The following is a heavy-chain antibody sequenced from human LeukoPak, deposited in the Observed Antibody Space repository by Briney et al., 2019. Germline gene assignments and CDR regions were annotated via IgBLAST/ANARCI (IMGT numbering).Heavy chain of an antibody. CDR2: ISAYNGNT. CDR3: ATDSYYYGSGSPYYFDY. CDR1: GYTFTSYG. J-gene: IGHJ4*02. V-gene: IGHV1-18*01. Sequence: GASVKVSCKASGYTFTSYGISWVRQAPGQGLEWMGWISAYNGNTNYAQKLQGRVTMTTDTSTSTAYMELRSLRSDDTAVYYCATDSYYYGSGSPYYFDYWGQGTLVTVSS. D-gene: IGHD3-10*01.